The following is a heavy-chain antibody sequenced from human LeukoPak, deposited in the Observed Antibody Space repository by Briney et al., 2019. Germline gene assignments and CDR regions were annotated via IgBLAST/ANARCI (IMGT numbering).Heavy chain of an antibody. CDR3: AKDWGLSSSYYFDS. V-gene: IGHV3-33*06. D-gene: IGHD7-27*01. CDR1: GFSFRSFG. CDR2: IWYDGSKT. Sequence: GRSLRLSCAASGFSFRSFGMHWVRQAPGKGLEWLALIWYDGSKTFYADSAKGRFTISRDNSKNTLHLLMTRLRAEDTAIYYCAKDWGLSSSYYFDSWGQGTQVAVPS. J-gene: IGHJ4*02.